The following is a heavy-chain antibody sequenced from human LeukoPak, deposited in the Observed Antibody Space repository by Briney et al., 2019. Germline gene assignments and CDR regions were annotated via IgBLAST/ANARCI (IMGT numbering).Heavy chain of an antibody. Sequence: GGSLRLSCTASGFTFSSNAMSWVRQAPGKGLEWVSYITGSGGSTLYADSVKGRFTVSRDNSKNTLYLQMNSLRAEDTAVYFCAKGLSIASSFFDYWGQGTLVTVSS. J-gene: IGHJ4*02. CDR2: ITGSGGST. CDR3: AKGLSIASSFFDY. V-gene: IGHV3-23*01. D-gene: IGHD3-3*02. CDR1: GFTFSSNA.